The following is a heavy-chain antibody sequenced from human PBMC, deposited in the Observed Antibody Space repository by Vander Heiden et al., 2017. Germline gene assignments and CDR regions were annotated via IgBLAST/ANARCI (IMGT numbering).Heavy chain of an antibody. CDR2: ISWNSGSI. D-gene: IGHD3-22*01. CDR3: AKGITMIVRDAFDI. Sequence: EVKLVESGGGLVQPGGSLRPSCAASELPFEIYAMHWVRQAPGKGLEWVSGISWNSGSIGYADSVKGRFTISRDNAKNSLYLQMNSLRAEDTALYYCAKGITMIVRDAFDIWGQGTMVTVSS. V-gene: IGHV3-9*01. CDR1: ELPFEIYA. J-gene: IGHJ3*02.